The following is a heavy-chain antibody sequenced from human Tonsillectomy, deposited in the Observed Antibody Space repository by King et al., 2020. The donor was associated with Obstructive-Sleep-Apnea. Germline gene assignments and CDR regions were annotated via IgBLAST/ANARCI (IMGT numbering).Heavy chain of an antibody. J-gene: IGHJ4*02. D-gene: IGHD3-22*01. CDR2: ISDDGSKT. CDR1: GFTFSYYG. V-gene: IGHV3-30*18. Sequence: VQLVESGGGVVQPGRSLRLSCAASGFTFSYYGRNWVRQAPGKGLEGVAVISDDGSKTYNAYSVKGRFTISRDNSKNTLYLQMNSLRAEDTAVYYCAKEERYYDSSGYYTDSYDYWGQGSLVTVSS. CDR3: AKEERYYDSSGYYTDSYDY.